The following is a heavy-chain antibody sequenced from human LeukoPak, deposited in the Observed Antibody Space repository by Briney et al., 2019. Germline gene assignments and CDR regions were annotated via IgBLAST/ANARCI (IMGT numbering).Heavy chain of an antibody. J-gene: IGHJ6*02. CDR2: IKQDGSEK. D-gene: IGHD4/OR15-4a*01. Sequence: GGSLRLSCAASGFTFSSYWMSWVRQAPGKGLEWVANIKQDGSEKYYVDSVKGRFTISRDNAKNSLYLQMNSLRAEDTAVYYCARDLTTEAGVMDVWGQGTTVTVSS. CDR3: ARDLTTEAGVMDV. V-gene: IGHV3-7*01. CDR1: GFTFSSYW.